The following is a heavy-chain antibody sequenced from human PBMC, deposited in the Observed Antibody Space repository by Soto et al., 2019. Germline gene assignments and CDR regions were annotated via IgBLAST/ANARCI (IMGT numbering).Heavy chain of an antibody. Sequence: QVQLVQSGAEVKKPGASVMVSCKASGYTFVNYAIHWVRQAPGQKFAWMGWINAGKGNARSLQKFQDRLTFTRDTSATTADMELGSLRSEDTAVYFCAGDLSGWGLTNGHFGVDVWGQGTTVIVSS. V-gene: IGHV1-3*01. J-gene: IGHJ6*02. CDR2: INAGKGNA. CDR1: GYTFVNYA. D-gene: IGHD3-16*01. CDR3: AGDLSGWGLTNGHFGVDV.